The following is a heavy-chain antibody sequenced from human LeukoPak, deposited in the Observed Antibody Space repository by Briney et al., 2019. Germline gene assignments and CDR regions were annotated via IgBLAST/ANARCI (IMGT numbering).Heavy chain of an antibody. J-gene: IGHJ4*02. Sequence: PSETLSLTCTVSGGSISSSSYYWGWIRQPPGKGLEWIGSIYYSGSTYYNPSLKSRVTISVDTSKNQFSLKLSSVTAADTAVYYCARSLSSEYYGILTGRYYFDYWGQGTLVTVSS. V-gene: IGHV4-39*01. CDR2: IYYSGST. D-gene: IGHD3-9*01. CDR3: ARSLSSEYYGILTGRYYFDY. CDR1: GGSISSSSYY.